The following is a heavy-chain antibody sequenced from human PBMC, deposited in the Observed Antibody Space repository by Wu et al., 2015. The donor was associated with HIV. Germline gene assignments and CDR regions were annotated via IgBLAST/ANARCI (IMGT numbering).Heavy chain of an antibody. CDR3: ARQYDSSGYYLDY. CDR1: GYTFTSYY. CDR2: INPTGDGT. Sequence: QVQLVQSGAEVKKPGASVKVSCKASGYTFTSYYIHWVRQAPGQGLEWMGIINPTGDGTSYAQKFQGRVTMTRDTSTSTVYMELSSLRSEDTAVYYCARQYDSSGYYLDYWGQGTLVTVSS. D-gene: IGHD3-22*01. J-gene: IGHJ4*02. V-gene: IGHV1-46*01.